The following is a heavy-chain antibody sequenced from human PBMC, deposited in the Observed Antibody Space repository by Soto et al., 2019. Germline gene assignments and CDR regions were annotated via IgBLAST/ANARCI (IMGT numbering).Heavy chain of an antibody. V-gene: IGHV3-48*04. CDR1: GFTFSSYS. CDR2: IFASSTTI. CDR3: ARDKDWAFDY. Sequence: GGSLRLSCVASGFTFSSYSMVWVRQAPGKGLEWVSYIFASSTTIYYADSVKGRFTVSRDNAQNSLFLLMNSLRAEDTAVYYCARDKDWAFDYWGQGTLVTVSS. J-gene: IGHJ4*02. D-gene: IGHD3-9*01.